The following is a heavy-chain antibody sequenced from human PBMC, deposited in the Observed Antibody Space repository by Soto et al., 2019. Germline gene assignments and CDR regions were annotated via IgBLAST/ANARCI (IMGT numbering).Heavy chain of an antibody. CDR1: GYTFSSYH. CDR2: ISAYNGNT. J-gene: IGHJ4*02. V-gene: IGHV1-18*01. Sequence: QIQLVQSGAEVKKPGASVKVSCKASGYTFSSYHITWVRQAPGQGLEWMGWISAYNGNTNYAQNLQGRVTMTTDPPTRTAYMELRSLRCDDTAVYYCARDLPPVDYWGQGTLVTVSS. CDR3: ARDLPPVDY.